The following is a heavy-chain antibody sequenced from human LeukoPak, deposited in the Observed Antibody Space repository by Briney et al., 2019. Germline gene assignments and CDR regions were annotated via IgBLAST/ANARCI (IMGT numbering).Heavy chain of an antibody. Sequence: ASMKVSCKASGYTFTDYYMHWVRQAPGQGLEWMGWINPNSGATNYAQKFQGRVTMTRDTSISTVYMELSRLRSDDTAIFYCARGPFIGELVGYFDYWGQGTLVTVSS. CDR1: GYTFTDYY. V-gene: IGHV1-2*02. CDR2: INPNSGAT. J-gene: IGHJ4*02. D-gene: IGHD1-26*01. CDR3: ARGPFIGELVGYFDY.